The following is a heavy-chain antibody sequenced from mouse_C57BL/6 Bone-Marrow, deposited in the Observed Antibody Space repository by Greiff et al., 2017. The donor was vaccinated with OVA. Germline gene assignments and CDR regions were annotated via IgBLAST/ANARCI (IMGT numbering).Heavy chain of an antibody. CDR3: ARSQYYGSSYWYFDV. V-gene: IGHV5-17*01. J-gene: IGHJ1*03. CDR1: GFTFSDYG. D-gene: IGHD1-1*01. Sequence: EVKLMESGGGLVKPGGSLKLSCAASGFTFSDYGMHWVRQAPEKGLEWVAYISSGSSTIYYADTVKGRFTISRDNAKNTLFLQMTSLRSEDTAMYYCARSQYYGSSYWYFDVWGTGTTVTVSS. CDR2: ISSGSSTI.